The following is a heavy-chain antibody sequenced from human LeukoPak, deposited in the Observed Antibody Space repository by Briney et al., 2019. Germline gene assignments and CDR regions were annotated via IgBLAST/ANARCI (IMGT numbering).Heavy chain of an antibody. CDR3: ARDVGRLVIVGATGRFDY. J-gene: IGHJ4*02. Sequence: EASVKVSCKASGYTFTAYYMHWVRQAPGQGLEWMGWINPNSGGTNYAQKFQGRVTMTRDTSISTAYMELSRLRSDDTAVYYCARDVGRLVIVGATGRFDYWGRGTLVTVSS. D-gene: IGHD1-26*01. CDR2: INPNSGGT. V-gene: IGHV1-2*02. CDR1: GYTFTAYY.